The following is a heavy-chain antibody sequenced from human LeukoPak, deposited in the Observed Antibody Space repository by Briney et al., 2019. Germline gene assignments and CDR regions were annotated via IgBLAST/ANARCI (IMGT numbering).Heavy chain of an antibody. CDR2: ISVYNGNT. D-gene: IGHD3-22*01. V-gene: IGHV1-18*01. CDR1: GYTFTSYG. Sequence: RGASVKVSCKASGYTFTSYGISWVRQAPGQGLEWMGWISVYNGNTNYAQKFQGRVTMTRDTSTSTVYMELSSLRSEDTAVYYCARVYYHDSSDYYFPPDYWGQGTLVTVSS. J-gene: IGHJ4*02. CDR3: ARVYYHDSSDYYFPPDY.